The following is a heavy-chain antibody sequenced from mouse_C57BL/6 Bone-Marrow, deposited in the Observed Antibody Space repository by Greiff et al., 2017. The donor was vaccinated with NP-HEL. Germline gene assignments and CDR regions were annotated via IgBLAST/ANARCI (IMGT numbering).Heavy chain of an antibody. Sequence: VQLKQSGPELVKPGASVKISCKASGYTFTDYYMNWVKQSHGKSLEWIGDINPNNGGTSYNQKFKGKATLTVDKSSSTVYLELSRLTSDDSAVYYCARRGYLYYYAMDYWGQGTSVTVSS. D-gene: IGHD3-1*01. CDR3: ARRGYLYYYAMDY. CDR1: GYTFTDYY. CDR2: INPNNGGT. V-gene: IGHV1-26*01. J-gene: IGHJ4*01.